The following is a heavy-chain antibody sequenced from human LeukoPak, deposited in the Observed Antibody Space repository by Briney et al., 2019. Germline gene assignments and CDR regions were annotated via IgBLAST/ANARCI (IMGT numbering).Heavy chain of an antibody. J-gene: IGHJ6*02. CDR2: IYPSDSDT. V-gene: IGHV5-51*01. CDR1: GYSFTSSS. CDR3: ARIWYSSYGTDV. D-gene: IGHD6-19*01. Sequence: GEFLKISCKGSGYSFTSSSIGWVRQMPGKGLEWMGIIYPSDSDTRYSPSFQGQVTISVDKSISTAYLQWSSLKASDTAMYYCARIWYSSYGTDVWGQGTTVTVSS.